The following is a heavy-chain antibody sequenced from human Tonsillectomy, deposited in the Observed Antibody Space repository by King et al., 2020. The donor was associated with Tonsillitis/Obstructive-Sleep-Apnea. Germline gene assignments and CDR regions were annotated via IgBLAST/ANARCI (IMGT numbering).Heavy chain of an antibody. Sequence: QLVQSGAEVKKPGASVKVSCKVSGYTLTELSMHWVRQAPGKGLEWLGGFDPEDGETIYAQKFQGRVTMTEDTSTDTAYMELSSLRSEDTAVYYCATAQRLTIFGVVRTGSSFDYWGQGTLVTVSS. J-gene: IGHJ4*02. V-gene: IGHV1-24*01. CDR1: GYTLTELS. D-gene: IGHD3-3*01. CDR2: FDPEDGET. CDR3: ATAQRLTIFGVVRTGSSFDY.